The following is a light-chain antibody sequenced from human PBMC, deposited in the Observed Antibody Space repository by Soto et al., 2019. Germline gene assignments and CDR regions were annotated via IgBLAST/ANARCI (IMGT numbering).Light chain of an antibody. CDR3: SSYTTSNTRQIV. V-gene: IGLV2-14*01. CDR2: DVS. J-gene: IGLJ1*01. Sequence: QSALTQPASVSGSPGQSITISCTGTSSDVSGYNYVSWYQQHPGKAPKFMIYDVSNRPSGVSNRFSGSKSGNTASLTISGLQAEDEADYYCSSYTTSNTRQIVFGTGTKVTVL. CDR1: SSDVSGYNY.